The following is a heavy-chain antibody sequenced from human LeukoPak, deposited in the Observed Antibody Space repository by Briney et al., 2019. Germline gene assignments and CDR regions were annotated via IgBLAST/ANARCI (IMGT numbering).Heavy chain of an antibody. D-gene: IGHD6-19*01. CDR2: IYYSGST. CDR1: GGSVSSGNYY. Sequence: SETLSLTCTVSGGSVSSGNYYWSWIRQPPGKGLEWIGYIYYSGSTNYNPSLKSRVTISVDTSKNQFSLKLSSVTAADTAVYYCARRIAVAGLDAFDIWGQGTMVTVSS. CDR3: ARRIAVAGLDAFDI. J-gene: IGHJ3*02. V-gene: IGHV4-61*01.